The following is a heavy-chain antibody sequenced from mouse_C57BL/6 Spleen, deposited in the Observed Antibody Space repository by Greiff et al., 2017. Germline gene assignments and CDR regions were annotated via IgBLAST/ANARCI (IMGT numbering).Heavy chain of an antibody. CDR2: IYPSDSET. CDR3: ARETGTNYFDY. Sequence: VQLQQPGAELVRPGSSVKLSCKASGYTFTSYWMDWVKQRPGQGLEWIGNIYPSDSETHYNQKFKDKATLTVDKSSSTAYMQLSSLTSEDSAVYYCARETGTNYFDYWGQGTTLTVSS. CDR1: GYTFTSYW. V-gene: IGHV1-61*01. D-gene: IGHD4-1*01. J-gene: IGHJ2*01.